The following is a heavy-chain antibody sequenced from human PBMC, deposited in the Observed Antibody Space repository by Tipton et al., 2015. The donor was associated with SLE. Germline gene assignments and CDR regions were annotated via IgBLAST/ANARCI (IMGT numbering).Heavy chain of an antibody. CDR1: GSSISNGFY. V-gene: IGHV4-38-2*02. D-gene: IGHD4-17*01. J-gene: IGHJ2*01. CDR2: IYHSGIT. CDR3: ARGLTVTTNPYFDL. Sequence: TLSLTCTVSGSSISNGFYWGWIRQPPGKGLEWIGTIYHSGITNYNPSLKSRLTISVDTSKNQFSLKMRSVTAADTAVYYCARGLTVTTNPYFDLWGRGTLVTVSS.